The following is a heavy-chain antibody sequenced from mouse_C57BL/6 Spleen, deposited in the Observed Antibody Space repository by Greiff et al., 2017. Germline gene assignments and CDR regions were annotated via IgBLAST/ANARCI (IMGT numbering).Heavy chain of an antibody. CDR3: VKYYDAWFAY. CDR1: GFSFNTYA. D-gene: IGHD2-4*01. Sequence: EVHLVESGGGLVQPKGSLKLSCAASGFSFNTYAMNWVRQAPGKGLEWVARIRSKSNNYATYYADSVKDRFTITKDDSESMLYLQMNNLKTEDTAMYYCVKYYDAWFAYWGQGTLVTVSA. V-gene: IGHV10-1*01. CDR2: IRSKSNNYAT. J-gene: IGHJ3*01.